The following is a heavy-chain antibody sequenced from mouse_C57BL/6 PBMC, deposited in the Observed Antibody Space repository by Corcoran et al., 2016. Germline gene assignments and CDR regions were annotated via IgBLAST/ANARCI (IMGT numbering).Heavy chain of an antibody. J-gene: IGHJ1*03. D-gene: IGHD1-1*01. Sequence: QIQLVQSGPELKKPGETVKISCTASGYTFTTYGMSGVKQAPGKGLKWMGWINTYSGVPTYADDFKGRFAFSLETSASTAYLQINNLKKEDTATYFCASHYYGRSYWYFYVWGTGTTVTVSS. CDR3: ASHYYGRSYWYFYV. V-gene: IGHV9-3*01. CDR2: INTYSGVP. CDR1: GYTFTTYG.